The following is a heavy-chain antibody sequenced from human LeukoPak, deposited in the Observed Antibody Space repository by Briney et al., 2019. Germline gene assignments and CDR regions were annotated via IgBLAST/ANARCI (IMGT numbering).Heavy chain of an antibody. Sequence: SETLSLTCAVYGKSFDGFYWNWIRQSPGKGLEWLGEVNYIGRSNYNPALESRIAISADASKRQFSLKLTSVTAADTAVYYCAIRLTTSRLATATTWFDPWGQGTLVSVSS. J-gene: IGHJ5*02. V-gene: IGHV4-34*01. CDR1: GKSFDGFY. CDR3: AIRLTTSRLATATTWFDP. D-gene: IGHD1-1*01. CDR2: VNYIGRS.